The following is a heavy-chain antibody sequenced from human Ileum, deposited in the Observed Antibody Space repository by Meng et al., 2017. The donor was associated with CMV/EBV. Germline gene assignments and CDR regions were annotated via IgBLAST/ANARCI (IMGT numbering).Heavy chain of an antibody. D-gene: IGHD3-10*01. CDR1: GYTFSNHG. Sequence: ASVKVSCKASGYTFSNHGISWVRQAPGQGPEWMGWISGYNANTNYAQKFQGRLTLTTEPSTGTAYMDLRTLSSDDTAVYYCARGLIRFGEHTDAMDVWGPGTTVTVSS. CDR2: ISGYNANT. CDR3: ARGLIRFGEHTDAMDV. V-gene: IGHV1-18*01. J-gene: IGHJ6*02.